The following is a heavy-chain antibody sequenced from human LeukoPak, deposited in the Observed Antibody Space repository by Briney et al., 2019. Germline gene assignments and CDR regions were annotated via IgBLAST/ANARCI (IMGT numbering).Heavy chain of an antibody. CDR1: GFTFRGYW. J-gene: IGHJ4*02. CDR2: ISQDGTKQ. CDR3: VRRNLFDY. Sequence: GGSLRLSCAVSGFTFRGYWMSWLRQAPGKGLECVASISQDGTKQYYVDSVRGRFTISRDDAKNSVYLQMNNLRVQDTAVYYCVRRNLFDYWGQGTLVTVSS. V-gene: IGHV3-7*03.